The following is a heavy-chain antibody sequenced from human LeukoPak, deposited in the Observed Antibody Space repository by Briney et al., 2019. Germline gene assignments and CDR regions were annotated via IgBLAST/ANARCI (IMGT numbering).Heavy chain of an antibody. CDR3: AKVRVRGVIITPFDP. D-gene: IGHD3-10*01. CDR2: ISGSGGST. CDR1: GFTFSSYA. J-gene: IGHJ5*02. V-gene: IGHV3-23*01. Sequence: SGGSLRLSCAASGFTFSSYAMSWVRQAPGKGLEWVSAISGSGGSTYYADSVKGRFTISRDNSKNKLYLQMNSLRAEDTAVYYCAKVRVRGVIITPFDPWGQGTLVTVSS.